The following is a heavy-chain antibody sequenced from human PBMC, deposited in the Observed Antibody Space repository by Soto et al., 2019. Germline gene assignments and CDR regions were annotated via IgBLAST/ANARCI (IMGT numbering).Heavy chain of an antibody. CDR2: IHDSGST. D-gene: IGHD5-18*01. Sequence: SETLSLTCAVYGESFSGYYWSWIRQPPGKGLEWIGEIHDSGSTNYNPSHKSRLIISVDTSRNQFSLKLSSVTAADTAVYYCARELWAAEVYSYAHNWFDPWGQGTLVTVSS. CDR1: GESFSGYY. CDR3: ARELWAAEVYSYAHNWFDP. J-gene: IGHJ5*02. V-gene: IGHV4-34*01.